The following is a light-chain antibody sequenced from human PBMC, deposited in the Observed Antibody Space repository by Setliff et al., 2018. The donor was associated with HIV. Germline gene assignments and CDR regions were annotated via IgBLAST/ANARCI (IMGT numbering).Light chain of an antibody. CDR1: SNDVGRYDL. V-gene: IGLV2-14*02. CDR2: QAT. Sequence: QSALAQPAPVSGSPGQSITISCTGTSNDVGRYDLVSWYQQHPARAPKLIIYQATRRPSGVSNRFSGSKSGNVASLTISGLQAEDEADYYCCSYTSTYTRVFGTGTKVTVL. CDR3: CSYTSTYTRV. J-gene: IGLJ1*01.